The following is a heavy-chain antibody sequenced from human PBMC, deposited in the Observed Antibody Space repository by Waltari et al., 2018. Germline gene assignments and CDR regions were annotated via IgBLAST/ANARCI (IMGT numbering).Heavy chain of an antibody. Sequence: QVQLQESGPGLVKPSGTLSLTCAVSGGSISSSNWWSWVRQHPGKGLEWIGEIYHSGRTNFNPSLKRRFTISVDKSKNQFSLKLSSVTAADTAVYYCARHRTSPGFDYWGQGTLVTVSS. CDR1: GGSISSSNW. J-gene: IGHJ4*02. D-gene: IGHD1-1*01. V-gene: IGHV4-4*02. CDR3: ARHRTSPGFDY. CDR2: IYHSGRT.